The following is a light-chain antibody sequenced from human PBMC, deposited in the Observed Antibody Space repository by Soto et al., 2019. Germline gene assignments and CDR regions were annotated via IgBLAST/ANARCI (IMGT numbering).Light chain of an antibody. CDR3: CSYAGSSMFV. J-gene: IGLJ2*01. Sequence: QSVLTQPASVSGSPGQSITISCTGSSSDVGPYNLVSWYQHHPGKAPKLMISEVVKRPSGVSNRFSGSKSGNTASLIISGLQAEDEADYYCCSYAGSSMFVFGGGTKLTVL. CDR1: SSDVGPYNL. CDR2: EVV. V-gene: IGLV2-23*02.